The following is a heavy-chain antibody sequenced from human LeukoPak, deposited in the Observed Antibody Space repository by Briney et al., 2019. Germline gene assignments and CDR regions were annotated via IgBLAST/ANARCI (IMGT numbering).Heavy chain of an antibody. CDR1: GFSFRDYE. J-gene: IGHJ5*01. CDR2: ISITSNTI. Sequence: PGGSLRLSCAASGFSFRDYEMNCVRQAPGKGLEWVSYISITSNTIHYADSVKGRFTISRDNTKNSLHLQMTRLRADDTAVYYCARGALDAYDSWGQGTPVTVSS. D-gene: IGHD5-24*01. V-gene: IGHV3-48*03. CDR3: ARGALDAYDS.